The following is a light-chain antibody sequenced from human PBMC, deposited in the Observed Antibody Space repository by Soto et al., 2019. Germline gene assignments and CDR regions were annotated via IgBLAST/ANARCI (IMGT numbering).Light chain of an antibody. J-gene: IGLJ1*01. CDR1: SSNIGAGHD. CDR2: GNG. CDR3: QSYDSSLSGSEV. Sequence: QSVLTQPPSVSGAPGQRVTISCTGSSSNIGAGHDVHWYQQLPGTAPKLLIYGNGNRPSGVPDRFSGSKSGTSASLAITGLKAEDEADYYCQSYDSSLSGSEVFGTGTKGHRP. V-gene: IGLV1-40*01.